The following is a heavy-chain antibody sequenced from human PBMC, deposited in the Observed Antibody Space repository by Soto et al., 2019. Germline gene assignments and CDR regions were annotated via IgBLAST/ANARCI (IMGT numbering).Heavy chain of an antibody. CDR1: GGSISSADYY. D-gene: IGHD5-12*01. J-gene: IGHJ6*02. CDR2: IYYSGST. Sequence: ASETLSLTCTVSGGSISSADYYWSWVRQPPGKGLEWIGYIYYSGSTFFNPSLKSRVTISKDTSRNQFSLRLNSVTAADTAMYYCARAIVVTIGGMDVWGQGTTVTVSS. V-gene: IGHV4-30-4*01. CDR3: ARAIVVTIGGMDV.